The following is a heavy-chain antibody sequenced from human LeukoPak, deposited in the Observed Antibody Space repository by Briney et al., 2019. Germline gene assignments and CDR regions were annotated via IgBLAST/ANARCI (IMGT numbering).Heavy chain of an antibody. V-gene: IGHV3-9*01. CDR1: GFTFDDYA. Sequence: PGGSLRLSCVASGFTFDDYAMHWVRQAPGKGLEWVAGINWNSVSAVYADSLKGRLTISRDNARNTLFLQMNSLRVEDTAVYYCAKDETHSSGWAPFDSWGQGTLVIVSS. J-gene: IGHJ4*02. CDR2: INWNSVSA. D-gene: IGHD6-19*01. CDR3: AKDETHSSGWAPFDS.